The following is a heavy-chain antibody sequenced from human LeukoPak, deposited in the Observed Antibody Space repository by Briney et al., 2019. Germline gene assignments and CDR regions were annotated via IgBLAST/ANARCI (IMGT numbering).Heavy chain of an antibody. Sequence: RGESLKISCKASGYSFSSYWIAWVRQMPGKGLEWMGIIYPGDSDTRYSPSFQGQVTISVDKSTSNAYLQWSSLKASDTAVYYCATRQARDSGLEYWGQGTLVTVSS. V-gene: IGHV5-51*01. CDR2: IYPGDSDT. J-gene: IGHJ4*02. D-gene: IGHD5-12*01. CDR1: GYSFSSYW. CDR3: ATRQARDSGLEY.